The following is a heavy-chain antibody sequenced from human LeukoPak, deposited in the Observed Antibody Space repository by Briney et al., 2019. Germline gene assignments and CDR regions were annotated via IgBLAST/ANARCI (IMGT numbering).Heavy chain of an antibody. D-gene: IGHD2-2*01. Sequence: GGSLRLSCAASGFTFSSYAMSWVRQAPGKGLEWVSAISGSGGSTYYADSVKGRFTISRDNSKNTLYLQMNSQRAEDTAVYYCAKDRGVVVPAAPCYWGQGTLVTVSS. CDR3: AKDRGVVVPAAPCY. CDR1: GFTFSSYA. CDR2: ISGSGGST. J-gene: IGHJ4*02. V-gene: IGHV3-23*01.